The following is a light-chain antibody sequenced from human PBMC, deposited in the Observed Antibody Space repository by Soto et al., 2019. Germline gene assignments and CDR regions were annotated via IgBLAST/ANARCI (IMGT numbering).Light chain of an antibody. CDR1: QSVSSSY. V-gene: IGKV3-20*01. J-gene: IGKJ1*01. CDR3: QQYGSSSWT. Sequence: EIVLTQSPGTLSLSPGERATLSCRASQSVSSSYFAWYQQRFGQAPRLLIYGASSRATGIPDRFSGSGSGTDFTLTISRLEPEDSAVYYCQQYGSSSWTFGQGTKVEIK. CDR2: GAS.